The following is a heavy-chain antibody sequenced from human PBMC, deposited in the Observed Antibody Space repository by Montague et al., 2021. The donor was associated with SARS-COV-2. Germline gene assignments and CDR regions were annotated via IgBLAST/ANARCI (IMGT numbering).Heavy chain of an antibody. D-gene: IGHD3-9*01. CDR2: IDWDDNK. CDR1: GFSLSTSGMC. J-gene: IGHJ4*02. V-gene: IGHV2-70*01. Sequence: PALVKPTQTLTLTCTFSGFSLSTSGMCMSWIRQPPGKALEWLALIDWDDNKFYSTSLKTRLTISKDTSKHQVVLTMTNMDPVDTATYYCARVRYFDTTFDYWGQGTLVTVSS. CDR3: ARVRYFDTTFDY.